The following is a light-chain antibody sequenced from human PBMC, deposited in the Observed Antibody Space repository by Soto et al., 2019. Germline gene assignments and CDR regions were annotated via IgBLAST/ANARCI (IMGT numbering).Light chain of an antibody. J-gene: IGKJ4*01. V-gene: IGKV3-11*01. Sequence: EIVMTQSPATLSVSPGERATLSCRASQTVRSKLAWYQQKGGQAPRLLIYDVSRRATAIPARFSGSGSGTDFTLTISSLEPEDFAVYYCQQRTTWPTFGGGTKVEIK. CDR2: DVS. CDR3: QQRTTWPT. CDR1: QTVRSK.